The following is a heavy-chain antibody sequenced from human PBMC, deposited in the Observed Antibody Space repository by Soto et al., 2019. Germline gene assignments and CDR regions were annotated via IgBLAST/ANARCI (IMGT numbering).Heavy chain of an antibody. CDR2: NYSGGST. CDR1: GFTVSSNY. J-gene: IGHJ6*03. CDR3: ALPSASGGDYNLAKEKNYYYYYYMDV. D-gene: IGHD4-17*01. V-gene: IGHV3-66*01. Sequence: GGSLRLSCAASGFTVSSNYMSWVRQAPGKGLEWVSVNYSGGSTYYADSVKGRFTISRDNSKNTLYLQMNSLRAEDTAVYYCALPSASGGDYNLAKEKNYYYYYYMDVWGKGTTVTVSS.